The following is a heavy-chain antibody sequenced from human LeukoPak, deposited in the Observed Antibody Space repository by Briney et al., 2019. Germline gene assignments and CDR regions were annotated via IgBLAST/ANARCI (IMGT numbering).Heavy chain of an antibody. J-gene: IGHJ3*02. CDR2: INWNGGST. D-gene: IGHD3-22*01. V-gene: IGHV3-20*04. Sequence: GGSLRLSCAASGFTFSFYTMSWVRQAPGKGLEWVSGINWNGGSTGYADSVKGRFTISRDNAKNSLYLQTNSLRAEDTALYYCARDGSHYYDSSGYAFDIWGQGTMVTVSS. CDR1: GFTFSFYT. CDR3: ARDGSHYYDSSGYAFDI.